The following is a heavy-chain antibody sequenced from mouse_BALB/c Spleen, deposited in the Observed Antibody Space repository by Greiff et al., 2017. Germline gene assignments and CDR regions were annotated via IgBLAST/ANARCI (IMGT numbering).Heavy chain of an antibody. CDR1: GFTFSSFG. CDR2: ISSGSSTI. J-gene: IGHJ3*01. D-gene: IGHD3-1*01. Sequence: DVKLVESGGGLVQPGGSRKLSCAASGFTFSSFGMHWVRQAPEKGLEWVAYISSGSSTIYYADTVKGRFTISRDNPKNTLFLQMTSLRSEDTAMYYCARYHSSGYFAYWGQGTLVTVSA. V-gene: IGHV5-17*02. CDR3: ARYHSSGYFAY.